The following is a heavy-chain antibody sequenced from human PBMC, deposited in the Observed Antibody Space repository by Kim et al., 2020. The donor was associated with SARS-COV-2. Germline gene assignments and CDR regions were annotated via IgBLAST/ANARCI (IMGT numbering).Heavy chain of an antibody. CDR2: FDPEDGET. V-gene: IGHV1-24*01. J-gene: IGHJ6*02. CDR3: ATETVVRGVPSNHYYYYGMDV. D-gene: IGHD3-10*01. CDR1: GYTLTELS. Sequence: ASVKVSCKVSGYTLTELSMHWVRQAPGKGLEWMGGFDPEDGETIYAQKFQGRVTMTEDTSTDTTYMELSSLRSEDTAVYYCATETVVRGVPSNHYYYYGMDVWGQGTTVTVSS.